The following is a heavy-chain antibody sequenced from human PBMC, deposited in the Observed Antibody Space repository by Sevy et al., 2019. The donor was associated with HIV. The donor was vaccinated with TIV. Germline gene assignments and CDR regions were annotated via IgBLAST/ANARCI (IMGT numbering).Heavy chain of an antibody. Sequence: ASVKVSCKVSGYTLTELSMHWVRQAPGKGLEWMGGFDPEDGETIYAQKFQGRVTMTEDTSTDTAYMELSSLRSEDTAVYYCATDPRIAAAGTHFDYWCQGTLVTVSS. CDR3: ATDPRIAAAGTHFDY. CDR2: FDPEDGET. D-gene: IGHD6-13*01. J-gene: IGHJ4*02. CDR1: GYTLTELS. V-gene: IGHV1-24*01.